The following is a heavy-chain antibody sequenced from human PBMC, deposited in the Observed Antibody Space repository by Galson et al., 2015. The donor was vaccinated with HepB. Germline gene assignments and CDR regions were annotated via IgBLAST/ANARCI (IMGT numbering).Heavy chain of an antibody. Sequence: SVKVSCKASGYTFDSYDITWVRQAPGQGLEWMGRISVYNGDTKYARRFQDRVTLTTDKTTSTAYMELRSLRSDDTGVYFCARDFQMSSISLDFWGQGTLVTVSS. V-gene: IGHV1-18*04. D-gene: IGHD5-24*01. CDR2: ISVYNGDT. CDR3: ARDFQMSSISLDF. J-gene: IGHJ4*02. CDR1: GYTFDSYD.